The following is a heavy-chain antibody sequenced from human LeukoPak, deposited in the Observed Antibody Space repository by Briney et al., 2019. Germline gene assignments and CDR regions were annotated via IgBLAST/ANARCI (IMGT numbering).Heavy chain of an antibody. CDR2: IIPIFGTA. V-gene: IGHV1-69*13. Sequence: SVTVSCKASGGTFSSYAISWVRQAPGQGLEWMGGIIPIFGTANYAQKFQGRVTITADESTSTAYMELSSLRSEDTAAYYCARGDGYRALVVDWGQGTLVTVSS. CDR1: GGTFSSYA. J-gene: IGHJ4*02. D-gene: IGHD5-24*01. CDR3: ARGDGYRALVVD.